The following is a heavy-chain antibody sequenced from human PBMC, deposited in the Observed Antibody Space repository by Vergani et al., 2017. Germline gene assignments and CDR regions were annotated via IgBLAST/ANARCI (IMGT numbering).Heavy chain of an antibody. CDR3: VRRSDGCRGAVCYSEPVYMDV. Sequence: QVQLVQSGSEVKKPGASMKVSCKASGYIFTDYYIHWVRQAPGQGPEWMGWIDTKSGDTSYAQQFQGRVTMTRVPSLRSAYMDLGRLTSDDSAVYYCVRRSDGCRGAVCYSEPVYMDVWGEGTTVTVSS. CDR2: IDTKSGDT. J-gene: IGHJ6*03. D-gene: IGHD2-21*01. V-gene: IGHV1-2*02. CDR1: GYIFTDYY.